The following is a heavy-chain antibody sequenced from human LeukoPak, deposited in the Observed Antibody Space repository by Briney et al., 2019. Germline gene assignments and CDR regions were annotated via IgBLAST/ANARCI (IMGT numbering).Heavy chain of an antibody. CDR1: GFPFSGYG. CDR2: IRNDGSNK. CDR3: AKKGHDNSGLFDY. J-gene: IGHJ4*02. V-gene: IGHV3-30*02. D-gene: IGHD5-12*01. Sequence: QTGESLRLSCAASGFPFSGYGMNWVRQAPGKGLEWVAFIRNDGSNKYYVDSVKDRFTISRDNSKNTLYLQMDSLRAEDTAVYYCAKKGHDNSGLFDYWGQGTLVTVSS.